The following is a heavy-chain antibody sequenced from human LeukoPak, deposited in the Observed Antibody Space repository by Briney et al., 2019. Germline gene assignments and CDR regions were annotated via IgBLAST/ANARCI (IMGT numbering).Heavy chain of an antibody. Sequence: GASVKVSCKASGYTFTGYYVHWVRQAPGQGLEWMGRINPNSGGTNYAQKFQGRVTMTRDTSISTAYMELSRLRSDDTAVYYCARASYYGSGSGDFDYWGQGTLVTVSS. CDR1: GYTFTGYY. V-gene: IGHV1-2*06. D-gene: IGHD3-10*01. J-gene: IGHJ4*02. CDR3: ARASYYGSGSGDFDY. CDR2: INPNSGGT.